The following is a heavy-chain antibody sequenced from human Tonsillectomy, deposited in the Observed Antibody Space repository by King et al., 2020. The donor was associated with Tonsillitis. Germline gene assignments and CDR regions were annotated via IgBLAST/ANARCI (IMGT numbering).Heavy chain of an antibody. CDR3: AKDTGDYSSGYKRGDTFDV. V-gene: IGHV3-30*18. J-gene: IGHJ3*01. D-gene: IGHD3-22*01. CDR2: ISYDGRKK. CDR1: GFSFNSFG. Sequence: HVQLVESGGGVVQPGRSLRLSCAASGFSFNSFGMHWVRQAPGKGLEWVAIISYDGRKKYYADSVKGRFTISRDNSKTTLYLQMNSLRPEYTAVYYCAKDTGDYSSGYKRGDTFDVWGQGTVVTVSS.